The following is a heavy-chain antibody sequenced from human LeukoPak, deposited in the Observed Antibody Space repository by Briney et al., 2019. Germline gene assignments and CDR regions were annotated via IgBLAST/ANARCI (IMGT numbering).Heavy chain of an antibody. CDR1: GGSISSGGYY. Sequence: SETLSLTCTDSGGSISSGGYYWSWIRQHPGKGLEWIGYIYYSGSTYYNPSLKSRVTISVDTSKNQFSLKLSSVTAADTAVYYCARDRRYYYDSSGVLDYWGQGTLVTVSS. CDR2: IYYSGST. V-gene: IGHV4-31*03. D-gene: IGHD3-22*01. J-gene: IGHJ4*02. CDR3: ARDRRYYYDSSGVLDY.